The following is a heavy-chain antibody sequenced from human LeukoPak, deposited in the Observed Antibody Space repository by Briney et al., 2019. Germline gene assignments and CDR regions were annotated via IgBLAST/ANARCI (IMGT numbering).Heavy chain of an antibody. D-gene: IGHD3-3*01. Sequence: ETLSLTCTVSGGSISSGGYYWSWIRQHPGKGLEWVSAISGSGGSTYYADSVKGRFTISRDNSKNTLYLQMNSLRAEDTAVYYCARGDFWSGPYYYYGMDVWGQGTTVTVSS. CDR1: GGSISSGGYY. CDR3: ARGDFWSGPYYYYGMDV. J-gene: IGHJ6*02. CDR2: ISGSGGST. V-gene: IGHV3-23*01.